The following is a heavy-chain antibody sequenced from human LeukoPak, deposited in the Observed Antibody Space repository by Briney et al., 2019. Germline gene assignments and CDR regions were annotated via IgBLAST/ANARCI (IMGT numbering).Heavy chain of an antibody. J-gene: IGHJ6*03. CDR1: GGSISSGDYY. D-gene: IGHD4-23*01. Sequence: TSETLSLTCTVSGGSISSGDYYWSWIRQPPGKGLEWIGYIYYSGSTYYNPSLKSRVTISVDTSKNQFSLKLSSVTAADTAVYYCARVNYDYCYYMDVWGKGTTVAVSS. CDR3: ARVNYDYCYYMDV. V-gene: IGHV4-30-4*08. CDR2: IYYSGST.